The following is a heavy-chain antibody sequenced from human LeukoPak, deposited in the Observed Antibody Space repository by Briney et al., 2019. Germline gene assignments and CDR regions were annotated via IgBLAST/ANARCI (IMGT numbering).Heavy chain of an antibody. J-gene: IGHJ4*02. CDR3: ARETAQTTVIDL. CDR2: INPNSGDT. V-gene: IGHV1-2*02. D-gene: IGHD4-11*01. CDR1: GYTFTGQY. Sequence: ASVKVSCKASGYTFTGQYMHWVRQAPGQGLEWMGWINPNSGDTNYAQQFQGRVTMTRDTSVSTAYMELSRLRSDDTAVYYCARETAQTTVIDLWGQGTLVTVSS.